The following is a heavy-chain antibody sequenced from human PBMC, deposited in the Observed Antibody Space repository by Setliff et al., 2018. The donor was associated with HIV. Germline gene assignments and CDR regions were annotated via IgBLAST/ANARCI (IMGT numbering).Heavy chain of an antibody. CDR2: MYYSGNT. J-gene: IGHJ4*02. CDR1: GVSISNYY. V-gene: IGHV4-59*08. D-gene: IGHD4-17*01. CDR3: ARSAHDYALHQLPYY. Sequence: SETLSLTCTVSGVSISNYYWSWIRRPPGKGLEWIGYMYYSGNTNYNPSLKSRVTISVDTSKSQFSLKLSSVTAADTAVYYCARSAHDYALHQLPYYWGQGTLVTVSS.